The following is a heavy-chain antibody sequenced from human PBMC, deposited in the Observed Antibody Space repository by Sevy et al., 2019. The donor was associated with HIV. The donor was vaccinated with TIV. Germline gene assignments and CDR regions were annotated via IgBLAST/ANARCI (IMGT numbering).Heavy chain of an antibody. CDR3: ARVPDSGGRGRADY. CDR1: GFSFNTYT. V-gene: IGHV3-21*01. J-gene: IGHJ4*02. Sequence: GGSLRLSCAASGFSFNTYTFYWVRQAPGEGLEWISSISSSGVYEYYVDSVRGRFTISRDNAKNSLSLQMNGLRVEDTGVYYCARVPDSGGRGRADYWGQGTRVTVSS. D-gene: IGHD1-26*01. CDR2: ISSSGVYE.